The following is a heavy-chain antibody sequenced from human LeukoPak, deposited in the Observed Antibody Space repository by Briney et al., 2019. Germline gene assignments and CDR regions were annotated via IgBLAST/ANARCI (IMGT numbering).Heavy chain of an antibody. Sequence: PGESLKISCKGSGYSFTTYWIGWGRQMPGKGLEWMGIIYPGDSDTRYSPSFQGQVTISADKSISTAYLQWSGLKASDTAMYYCARRERPYYDSSGYYYEGWFDPWGQGTLVTVSS. CDR2: IYPGDSDT. D-gene: IGHD3-22*01. CDR1: GYSFTTYW. V-gene: IGHV5-51*01. J-gene: IGHJ5*02. CDR3: ARRERPYYDSSGYYYEGWFDP.